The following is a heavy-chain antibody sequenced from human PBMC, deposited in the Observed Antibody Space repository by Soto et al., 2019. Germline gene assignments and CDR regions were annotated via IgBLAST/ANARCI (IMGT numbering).Heavy chain of an antibody. Sequence: SETLSLTCSVSVDSISGTNYYWGWIGQPPGKGLEWVGTVFYSWSTYYSPSLKGRVTISLDKPRNLLSLSVTSVTAADTAVYYCVRHGNVPARTLYYYGMDVSGQGSTVTGSS. CDR1: VDSISGTNYY. V-gene: IGHV4-39*01. CDR2: VFYSWST. D-gene: IGHD6-6*01. J-gene: IGHJ6*02. CDR3: VRHGNVPARTLYYYGMDV.